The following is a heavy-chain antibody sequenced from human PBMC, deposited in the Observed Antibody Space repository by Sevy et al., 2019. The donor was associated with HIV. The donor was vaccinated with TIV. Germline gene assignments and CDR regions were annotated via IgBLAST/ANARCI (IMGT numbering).Heavy chain of an antibody. CDR1: GFTLSSYG. CDR2: IRYDGSNK. V-gene: IGHV3-33*01. CDR3: AGDRLGITISAEWGGGMDV. D-gene: IGHD3-3*01. Sequence: GGSLRLSCAASGFTLSSYGMHWVRQAPGKGLEWVAVIRYDGSNKYYADSVKGRFTISRDNSKNTLYLQMNSLRAEGTAVDYCAGDRLGITISAEWGGGMDVWGQGTTVTVSS. J-gene: IGHJ6*02.